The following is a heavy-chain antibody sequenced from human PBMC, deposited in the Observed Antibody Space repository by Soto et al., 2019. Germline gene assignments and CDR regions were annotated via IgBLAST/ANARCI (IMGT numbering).Heavy chain of an antibody. V-gene: IGHV3-33*01. CDR2: IWYDGTSK. Sequence: QMQLVESGGGVVQPGGSLRLSCGSSGFSFSFYGMHWVRHAPGKGLEWVAFIWYDGTSKFYADSVKGRFTISRDNSKTTLFLEMNSLRAEDTAVYYCARDGTPQRFMDKNSYNYYSCMDAWGQGTTVLVSS. D-gene: IGHD3-3*01. CDR1: GFSFSFYG. J-gene: IGHJ6*02. CDR3: ARDGTPQRFMDKNSYNYYSCMDA.